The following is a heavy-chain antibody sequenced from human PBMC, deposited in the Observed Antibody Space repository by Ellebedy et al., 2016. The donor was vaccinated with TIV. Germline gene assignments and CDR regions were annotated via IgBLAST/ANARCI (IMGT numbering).Heavy chain of an antibody. Sequence: SQTLSLTXAVSGGSINNVAYAWGWIRQPPGQGLEWIGYFYPSGRTFYNPSLKGRVTISVDMSGNQFSLQLSSVTAADTAMYYCARRGDTTGEPFDFWGQGTLVTVSS. CDR3: ARRGDTTGEPFDF. J-gene: IGHJ4*02. V-gene: IGHV4-30-2*01. CDR2: FYPSGRT. D-gene: IGHD1-14*01. CDR1: GGSINNVAYA.